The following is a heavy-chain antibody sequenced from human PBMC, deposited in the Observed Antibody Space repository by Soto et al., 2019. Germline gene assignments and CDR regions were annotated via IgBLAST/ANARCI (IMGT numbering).Heavy chain of an antibody. CDR1: GFTFSNAW. CDR2: IKSKTDGGTT. CDR3: ATLRHGGPTYYDFWSGDPAWGYYYYGMDV. D-gene: IGHD3-3*01. J-gene: IGHJ6*02. V-gene: IGHV3-15*01. Sequence: EVQLVESGGGLVKPGGSLRLSCAASGFTFSNAWMSWVRQAPGKGLEWVGRIKSKTDGGTTDYAAPVKGRFTISRDDSKNTLYLQMNSLKTEDTAVYYCATLRHGGPTYYDFWSGDPAWGYYYYGMDVWGQGTTVTVSS.